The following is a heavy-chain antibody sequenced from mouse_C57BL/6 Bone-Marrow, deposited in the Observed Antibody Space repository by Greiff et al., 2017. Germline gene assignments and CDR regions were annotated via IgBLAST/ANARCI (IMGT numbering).Heavy chain of an antibody. Sequence: EVNLVESGGGLVKPGGSLTLSCAASGFTFSDYGMHWVRQAPEKGLEWVAYISSGSSTIYYADTVKGRFTISRDNAKNTLFLQMTSLRSEDTAMYYCATTVVAYWYFDVWGTGTTVTVSS. J-gene: IGHJ1*03. CDR3: ATTVVAYWYFDV. V-gene: IGHV5-17*01. CDR2: ISSGSSTI. CDR1: GFTFSDYG. D-gene: IGHD1-1*01.